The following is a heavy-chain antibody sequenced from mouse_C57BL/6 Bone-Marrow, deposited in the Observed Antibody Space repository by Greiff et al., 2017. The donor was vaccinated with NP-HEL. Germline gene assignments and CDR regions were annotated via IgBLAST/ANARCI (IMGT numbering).Heavy chain of an antibody. Sequence: VQLQQPGAELVRPGSSVKLSCKASGYTFTSYWMDWVKQRPGQGLEWIGNIYPSDSETHYNQKFKDKATLTVDKSSSTAYMQLSSLTSDDSAVYYCARRSITTVVDYYAMDYWGQGTSVTVSS. J-gene: IGHJ4*01. CDR1: GYTFTSYW. CDR2: IYPSDSET. CDR3: ARRSITTVVDYYAMDY. D-gene: IGHD1-1*01. V-gene: IGHV1-61*01.